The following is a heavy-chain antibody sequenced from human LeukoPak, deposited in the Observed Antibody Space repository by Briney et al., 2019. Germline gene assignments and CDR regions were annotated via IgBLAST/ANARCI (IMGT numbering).Heavy chain of an antibody. J-gene: IGHJ6*03. D-gene: IGHD2-15*01. Sequence: SETLSLTCGVSGASISSYYWSWIRQPAGKGLEWIGRIYTSGNTNYNPSLKSRVTISVDTSKNQFSLKLSSVTAADTAVYYCARVCGKVAAAFYYYMDVWGKGTTVTVSS. CDR1: GASISSYY. V-gene: IGHV4-4*07. CDR3: ARVCGKVAAAFYYYMDV. CDR2: IYTSGNT.